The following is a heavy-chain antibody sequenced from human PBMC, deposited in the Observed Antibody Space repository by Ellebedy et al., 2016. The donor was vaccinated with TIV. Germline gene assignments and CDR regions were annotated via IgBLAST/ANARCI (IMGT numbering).Heavy chain of an antibody. Sequence: SETLSLTXAVYGGSFSGYYWSWICQCLGKGLEWIGEINHSGSSNYNPSLKSRVTISVDTSKNQFSLKLSSVTAADTAVYYCAREYYDFWSGSTPSKPFDCWGQGTLVTVSS. V-gene: IGHV4-34*01. CDR1: GGSFSGYY. CDR2: INHSGSS. CDR3: AREYYDFWSGSTPSKPFDC. J-gene: IGHJ4*02. D-gene: IGHD3-3*01.